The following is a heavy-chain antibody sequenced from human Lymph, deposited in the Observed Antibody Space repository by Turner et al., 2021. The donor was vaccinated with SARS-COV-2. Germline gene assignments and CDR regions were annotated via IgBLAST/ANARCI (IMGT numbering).Heavy chain of an antibody. Sequence: QVQLVQSGAEVKKPGASVKVSCKAPGYTFTSYDINWVRQATGQGLEGVGWMNPNSGNTGYAQKFQGRVTMTRNTSISTAYMELSSLRSEDTAVYYCARGRYSGGGMDVWGQGTTVTVSS. CDR2: MNPNSGNT. CDR1: GYTFTSYD. V-gene: IGHV1-8*02. J-gene: IGHJ6*02. CDR3: ARGRYSGGGMDV. D-gene: IGHD1-26*01.